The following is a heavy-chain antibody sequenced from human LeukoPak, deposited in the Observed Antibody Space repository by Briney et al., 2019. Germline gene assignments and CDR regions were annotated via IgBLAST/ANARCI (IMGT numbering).Heavy chain of an antibody. CDR3: ARVRLYGDYVNAFDI. Sequence: SETLSLTCAIYGGSFSGYYWSWIRQPPGKGLEWIGEINHSGSTNYNPSLKSRVTISVDTSKNQFSLKLSSVTAADTAVYYCARVRLYGDYVNAFDIWGQGTMVTVSS. CDR1: GGSFSGYY. D-gene: IGHD4-17*01. J-gene: IGHJ3*02. V-gene: IGHV4-34*01. CDR2: INHSGST.